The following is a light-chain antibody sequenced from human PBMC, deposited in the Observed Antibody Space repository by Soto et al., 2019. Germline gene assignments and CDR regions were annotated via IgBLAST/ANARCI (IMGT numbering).Light chain of an antibody. CDR1: SSNIGAGYD. CDR2: GNT. V-gene: IGLV1-40*01. Sequence: QLVLTQPPSVSGAPGQRVTISCTGSSSNIGAGYDVHWYQHLPGTAPKLLIYGNTNRPSGVPDRFSGSKSGTSASLAITGLQAEDEADYYCHSYDSSLSGYVFGTGTKVTVL. CDR3: HSYDSSLSGYV. J-gene: IGLJ1*01.